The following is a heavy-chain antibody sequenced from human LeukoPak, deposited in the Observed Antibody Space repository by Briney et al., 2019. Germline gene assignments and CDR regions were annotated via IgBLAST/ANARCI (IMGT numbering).Heavy chain of an antibody. V-gene: IGHV1-18*01. Sequence: ASVKASCKASGYTFTSYGISWVRQAPGQGLEWMGWISAYNGNTHYAQKLQDRFTMTTDTSTSTAYMELRSLRSDDTAVYYCARAIAVAGTTMDFQRWGQGTLVTVSS. CDR3: ARAIAVAGTTMDFQR. CDR2: ISAYNGNT. D-gene: IGHD6-19*01. CDR1: GYTFTSYG. J-gene: IGHJ1*01.